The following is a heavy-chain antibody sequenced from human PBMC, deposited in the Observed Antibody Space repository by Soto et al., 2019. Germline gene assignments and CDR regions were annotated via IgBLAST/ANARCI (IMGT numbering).Heavy chain of an antibody. Sequence: QVQLAQSGAEVRKPGSSVKVSCRASGGSFSDFAFSWVRQAPGQGLEWMGGIIPMFAATKYAQRFQGRVTITADAYPRAVYLALSSLSSEDAAVYYCARGGIVAVPAALSSYDDYTNYRFDSWGQGTLVSVSS. CDR3: ARGGIVAVPAALSSYDDYTNYRFDS. V-gene: IGHV1-69*19. CDR2: IIPMFAAT. D-gene: IGHD2-15*01. J-gene: IGHJ4*02. CDR1: GGSFSDFA.